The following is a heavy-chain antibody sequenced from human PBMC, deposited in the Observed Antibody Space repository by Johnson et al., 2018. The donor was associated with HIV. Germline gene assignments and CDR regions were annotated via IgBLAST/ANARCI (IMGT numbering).Heavy chain of an antibody. Sequence: VQLVESGGGVVRPGGSLRLSCAASGFTLDDYGMAWVRQAPGKGLEWVSGINWNGGSTGYADSVKGRLPISRDNAKNSLYLQMNSLRAEDTAVYYCARDFRAENRLLWFGELQPDAFDIWGQGTMVTVSS. CDR1: GFTLDDYG. V-gene: IGHV3-20*04. CDR2: INWNGGST. CDR3: ARDFRAENRLLWFGELQPDAFDI. D-gene: IGHD3-10*01. J-gene: IGHJ3*02.